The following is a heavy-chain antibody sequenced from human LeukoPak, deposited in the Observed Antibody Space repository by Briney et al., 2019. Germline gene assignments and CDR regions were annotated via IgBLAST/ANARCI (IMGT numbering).Heavy chain of an antibody. D-gene: IGHD3-22*01. J-gene: IGHJ4*02. Sequence: GGSLRLSCAASGITFSSHAMNWVRQAPGKGLEWVSVISASSGNIYYADSVKGRFTISRDNSKNTLYLQMNSLRAEDTAVYFCAKDQHYFDSRGYYNCADSWGQGTLVTVSS. CDR1: GITFSSHA. CDR2: ISASSGNI. CDR3: AKDQHYFDSRGYYNCADS. V-gene: IGHV3-23*01.